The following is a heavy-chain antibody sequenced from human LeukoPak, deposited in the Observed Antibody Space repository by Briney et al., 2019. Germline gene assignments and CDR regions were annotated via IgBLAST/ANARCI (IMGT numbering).Heavy chain of an antibody. CDR1: GYSISSGGYS. Sequence: SETLSLTCTVSGYSISSGGYSWSWIRQPPGKGLEWIGYIYYSGSTYYNPSLKSRVTISVDTSKNQFSLKLSSVTAADTAVYYCARSHDYGDPGAFDIWGQGTMVTVSS. D-gene: IGHD4-17*01. J-gene: IGHJ3*02. V-gene: IGHV4-30-4*07. CDR2: IYYSGST. CDR3: ARSHDYGDPGAFDI.